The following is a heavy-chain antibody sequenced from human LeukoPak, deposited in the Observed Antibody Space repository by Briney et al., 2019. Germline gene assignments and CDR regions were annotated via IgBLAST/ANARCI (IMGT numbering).Heavy chain of an antibody. J-gene: IGHJ5*02. Sequence: SETLSLTCTVSGYSISSGYYWGWIRQPPGKGLEWIGSIYHSGSTYYNPSLKSRVTISVDTSKNQFSLKLSSVTAADTAVYYCARELRTGSPDWFDPWGRGTLVTVSS. V-gene: IGHV4-38-2*02. CDR1: GYSISSGYY. CDR3: ARELRTGSPDWFDP. D-gene: IGHD3-10*01. CDR2: IYHSGST.